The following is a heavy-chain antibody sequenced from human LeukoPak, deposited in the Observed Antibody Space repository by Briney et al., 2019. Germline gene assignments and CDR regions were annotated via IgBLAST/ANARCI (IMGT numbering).Heavy chain of an antibody. J-gene: IGHJ6*02. V-gene: IGHV4-34*01. CDR1: GGSFSGYY. D-gene: IGHD3-3*01. CDR2: INHSGST. Sequence: SETLSLTCAVYGGSFSGYYWSWLREPPGKGLEWIGEINHSGSTNYNPSLKSRVTISVDTSKNQFSLKLSSVTAADTAVYYCARGRITIFGVPIWRDYYGMDVWGQGTTVTVSS. CDR3: ARGRITIFGVPIWRDYYGMDV.